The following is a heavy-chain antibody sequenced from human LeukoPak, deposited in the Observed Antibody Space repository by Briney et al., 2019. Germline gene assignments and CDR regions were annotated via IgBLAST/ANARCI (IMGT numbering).Heavy chain of an antibody. CDR3: TRSKSYFYDSSGYNYYYMDV. CDR1: GFTFGDYA. V-gene: IGHV3-49*03. Sequence: GGSLRLSCTGSGFTFGDYAMSWLRQAPGKGLEWLGFIRSKGYGGTTEYAASVKGRFTISRDDSKSIAYPQMNSLKTEDTAVYYCTRSKSYFYDSSGYNYYYMDVWGKGTTVTVSS. J-gene: IGHJ6*03. D-gene: IGHD3-22*01. CDR2: IRSKGYGGTT.